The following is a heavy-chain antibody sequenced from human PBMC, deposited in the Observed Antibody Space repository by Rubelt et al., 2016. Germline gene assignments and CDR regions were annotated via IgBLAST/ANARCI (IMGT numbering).Heavy chain of an antibody. CDR2: ISPYSGNT. V-gene: IGHV1-18*01. CDR3: ARDLGITRTPDWFDP. J-gene: IGHJ5*02. Sequence: QVQLVQSGAEVKKPGASVKVSCKASGYTFTNYDINWVRQATGQGLEWMGWISPYSGNTNYAPKIQGRITMTTDASANTAHMELSSLTADDTAVYDGARDLGITRTPDWFDPWCQGPLVTVSS. CDR1: GYTFTNYD. D-gene: IGHD1-20*01.